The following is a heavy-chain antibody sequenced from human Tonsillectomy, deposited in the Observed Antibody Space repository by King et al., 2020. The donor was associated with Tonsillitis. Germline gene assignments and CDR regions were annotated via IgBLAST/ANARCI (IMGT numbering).Heavy chain of an antibody. CDR1: GYTFTNYG. CDR2: INPYNGNT. CDR3: AREAYSNYVFDY. Sequence: VQLVESGAEVKKPGASVKVSCKASGYTFTNYGISWVRQAPGQGLEWMGWINPYNGNTNYAQKLQGRVTMTKDTSTSTAYMDLRSLRSDDTAVYFCAREAYSNYVFDYWGQGTLVTVSS. D-gene: IGHD4-11*01. J-gene: IGHJ4*02. V-gene: IGHV1-18*04.